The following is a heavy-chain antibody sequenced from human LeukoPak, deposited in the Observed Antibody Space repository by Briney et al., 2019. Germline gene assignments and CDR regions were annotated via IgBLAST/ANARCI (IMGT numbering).Heavy chain of an antibody. CDR2: IRFDGNNQ. CDR1: GFTFRSHG. V-gene: IGHV3-30*02. CDR3: AENQLMGDLDY. D-gene: IGHD1-26*01. J-gene: IGHJ4*02. Sequence: GGSLRLSCAASGFTFRSHGMHWVRQPPGKGLEWVAFIRFDGNNQHYADSVKGRFTISRDNSKSALYLQMNSLSAEDTAVYYCAENQLMGDLDYWGQGTLVTVSS.